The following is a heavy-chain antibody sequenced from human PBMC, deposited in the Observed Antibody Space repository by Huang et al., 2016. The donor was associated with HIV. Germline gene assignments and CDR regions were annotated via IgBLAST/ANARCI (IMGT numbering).Heavy chain of an antibody. Sequence: QLQLQESGPGLVKPSETLSLTCTVSGGSISSSSYDWGWIRQPPGKGLDWIGSIYHRGNTYYNPSLKSRVTISGDTSRTLFCLELSSVTAADTAVYYCAAHGRIVGIPAAPLRFDPWGQGTLVTVSS. CDR2: IYHRGNT. V-gene: IGHV4-39*01. J-gene: IGHJ5*02. D-gene: IGHD6-13*01. CDR1: GGSISSSSYD. CDR3: AAHGRIVGIPAAPLRFDP.